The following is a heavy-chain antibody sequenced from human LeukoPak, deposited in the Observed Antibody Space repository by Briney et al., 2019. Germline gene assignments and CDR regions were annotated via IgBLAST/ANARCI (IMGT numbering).Heavy chain of an antibody. CDR1: GFTFSSYA. J-gene: IGHJ4*02. CDR3: ARAYRYTMATIPSHYFDY. D-gene: IGHD5-24*01. CDR2: INHSGST. V-gene: IGHV4-34*01. Sequence: GSLRLSCAASGFTFSSYAMSWVRQPPGKGLEWIGEINHSGSTNYNPSLKSRVTISVDTSKNQFSLKLSSVTAADTAVYYCARAYRYTMATIPSHYFDYWGQGTLVTVSS.